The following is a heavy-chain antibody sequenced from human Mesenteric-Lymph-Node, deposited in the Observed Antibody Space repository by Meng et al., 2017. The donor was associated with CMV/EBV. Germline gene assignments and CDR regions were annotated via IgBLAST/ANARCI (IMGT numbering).Heavy chain of an antibody. D-gene: IGHD5-12*01. CDR3: ARVEEYSGYDGYFDY. Sequence: SQTLSLTCAISGDSVSSHSAAWNWIRQSPSRGLEWLGRTYYRSKWYNDYAVSVKSRITIHPDTSKNQFSLQLNSVTPEDTAVYYCARVEEYSGYDGYFDYWGQGTLVTVSS. CDR1: GDSVSSHSAA. V-gene: IGHV6-1*01. CDR2: TYYRSKWYN. J-gene: IGHJ4*02.